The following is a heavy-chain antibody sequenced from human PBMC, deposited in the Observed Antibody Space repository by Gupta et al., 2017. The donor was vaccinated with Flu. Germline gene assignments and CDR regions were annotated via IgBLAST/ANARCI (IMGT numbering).Heavy chain of an antibody. CDR3: AKVGGGDFAGTFDY. V-gene: IGHV3-30*18. D-gene: IGHD2-21*02. CDR1: GFPCRSSG. CDR2: ISYDGRNK. Sequence: QVQLVESVGGVVEPGVSLRPSCAASGFPCRSSGWRWVGQAPGKGMEWVAVISYDGRNKYYADSVKGRFTISRDNSKNTLYLQMNSLRAEDTAVYYCAKVGGGDFAGTFDYWGQGTLVTVSS. J-gene: IGHJ4*02.